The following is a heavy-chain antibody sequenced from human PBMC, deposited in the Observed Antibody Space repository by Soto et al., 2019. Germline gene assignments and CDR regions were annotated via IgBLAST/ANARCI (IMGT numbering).Heavy chain of an antibody. D-gene: IGHD1-26*01. CDR1: GYTFTSYY. CDR2: INPSGGST. CDR3: ARDRAYIVGATTYDY. Sequence: ASVKVSCRASGYTFTSYYMHWVRKAPGQGLEWMGIINPSGGSTSYAQKFQGRVTMTRDTSTSTVYMELSSLRSEDTAVYYCARDRAYIVGATTYDYWGQGTLVTVSS. V-gene: IGHV1-46*01. J-gene: IGHJ4*02.